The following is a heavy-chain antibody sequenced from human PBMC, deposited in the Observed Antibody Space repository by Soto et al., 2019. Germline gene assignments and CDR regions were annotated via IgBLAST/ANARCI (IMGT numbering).Heavy chain of an antibody. V-gene: IGHV1-69*13. CDR2: IIPIFGTA. J-gene: IGHJ4*01. D-gene: IGHD3-16*02. CDR1: GGTFSSYA. CDR3: ARDHGETDYDYVWGSYRLDY. Sequence: SVKVSCKASGGTFSSYAISWVRQAPGQGLEWMGGIIPIFGTANYAQKFQGRVKITADESTSTAYMELSSLRSEDTAVYYCARDHGETDYDYVWGSYRLDYWG.